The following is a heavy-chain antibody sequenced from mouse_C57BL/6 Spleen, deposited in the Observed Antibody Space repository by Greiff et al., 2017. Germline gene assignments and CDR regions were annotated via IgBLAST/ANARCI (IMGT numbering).Heavy chain of an antibody. J-gene: IGHJ2*01. CDR1: GYTFTSYW. CDR3: ARGDGSSLDY. Sequence: QVQLQQPGAELVKPGASVKLSCKASGYTFTSYWMHWVKQRPGQGLEWIGMIHPNSGSTNYNEKFKSKATLTVDKSSSTAYRQLSSLTSGDSAVYYCARGDGSSLDYWGQGTTLTVSS. D-gene: IGHD1-1*01. CDR2: IHPNSGST. V-gene: IGHV1-64*01.